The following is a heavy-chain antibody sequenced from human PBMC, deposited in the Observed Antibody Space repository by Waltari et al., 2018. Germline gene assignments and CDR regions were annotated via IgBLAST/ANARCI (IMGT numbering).Heavy chain of an antibody. D-gene: IGHD3-22*01. Sequence: QVQLVQSGAEVKKPGSSVKVSCKASGGHFTTYVISWVRQAPGQGPEWMGGISPIFGTPNYAQKFQGRVTIIADESTSTVYMELSSLRSEDTAVYYCARSYYYDRIGDYPSLGAFDYWGQGTLVTVSS. CDR3: ARSYYYDRIGDYPSLGAFDY. CDR2: ISPIFGTP. CDR1: GGHFTTYV. V-gene: IGHV1-69*12. J-gene: IGHJ4*02.